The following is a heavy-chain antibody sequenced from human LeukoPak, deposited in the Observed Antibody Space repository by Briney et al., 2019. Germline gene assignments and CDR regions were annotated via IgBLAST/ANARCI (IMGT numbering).Heavy chain of an antibody. CDR1: GGTFSSYA. D-gene: IGHD4-11*01. CDR3: ARFKTYSNRYYFDY. Sequence: ASVKVSCKASGGTFSSYAISWVRQAPGQGLEWMGGIIPIFGTANYAQKFQGRVTITADKSTSTAYMELSSLRSEDTAVYYCARFKTYSNRYYFDYWGQGTLVTVSS. J-gene: IGHJ4*02. CDR2: IIPIFGTA. V-gene: IGHV1-69*06.